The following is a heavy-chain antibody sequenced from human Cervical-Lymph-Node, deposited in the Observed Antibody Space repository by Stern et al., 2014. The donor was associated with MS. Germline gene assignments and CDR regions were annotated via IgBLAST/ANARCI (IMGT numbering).Heavy chain of an antibody. CDR1: GGSISSGSYY. V-gene: IGHV4-61*02. Sequence: VQLVESGPGLVKPSQTLSLTCTVSGGSISSGSYYWSWIRQPAGKGLEWIGRIYTSGSTNYNPSLKSRVTISVDTPKNQFSLKLSSVTAADTAVYYCARARLSHPYWYFDLWGRGTLVTVSS. CDR2: IYTSGST. CDR3: ARARLSHPYWYFDL. D-gene: IGHD6-25*01. J-gene: IGHJ2*01.